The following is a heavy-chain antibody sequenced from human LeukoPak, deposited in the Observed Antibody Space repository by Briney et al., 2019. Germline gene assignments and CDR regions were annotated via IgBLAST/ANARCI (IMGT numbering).Heavy chain of an antibody. D-gene: IGHD2-8*01. CDR1: GFTVSSNY. CDR2: IYSGGST. J-gene: IGHJ6*02. CDR3: ARDDGYYYYGMDV. Sequence: PGGSLSLSCAASGFTVSSNYMSWVRQAPGKGLEWVSVIYSGGSTYYADSVKGRFTISRDNSKNTLYLQMNSLRAEDTAVYYCARDDGYYYYGMDVWGQGTTVTVSS. V-gene: IGHV3-66*01.